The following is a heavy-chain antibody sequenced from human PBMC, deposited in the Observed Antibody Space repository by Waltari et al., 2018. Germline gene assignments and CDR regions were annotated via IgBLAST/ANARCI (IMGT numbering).Heavy chain of an antibody. D-gene: IGHD2-21*02. CDR2: IQQNGSEK. Sequence: EVQLVESGGDLVQPGGSLGLSCAASGFHFSRSWMTWVRQAPGKGLEWVGNIQQNGSEKWYADSVRGRFTISRDNAMNSLYLQMNSLRVEDTAVYYCARDLVATPPWGQGTLVTVSS. CDR1: GFHFSRSW. CDR3: ARDLVATPP. J-gene: IGHJ5*02. V-gene: IGHV3-7*01.